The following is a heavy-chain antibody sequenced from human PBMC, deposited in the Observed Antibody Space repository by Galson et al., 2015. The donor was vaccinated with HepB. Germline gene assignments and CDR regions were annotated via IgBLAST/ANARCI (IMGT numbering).Heavy chain of an antibody. D-gene: IGHD6-19*01. CDR1: GFTFSSYS. J-gene: IGHJ4*02. CDR2: ISSSSSYI. Sequence: SLRLSCAASGFTFSSYSMNWVRQAPGKGLEWVSSISSSSSYIYYADSVKGRFTISRDNAKNSLYLQMNSLRAEDTAVYYCAREGSRSSGWYEAIGAVFDYWGQGTLVTVSS. CDR3: AREGSRSSGWYEAIGAVFDY. V-gene: IGHV3-21*01.